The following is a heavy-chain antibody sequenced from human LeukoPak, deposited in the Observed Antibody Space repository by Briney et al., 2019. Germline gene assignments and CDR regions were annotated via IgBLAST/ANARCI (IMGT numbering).Heavy chain of an antibody. CDR1: GGSISSGGYS. V-gene: IGHV4-30-2*01. Sequence: SETLSLTCAVSGGSISSGGYSWSWIRQPPGKGLEWIGEINHSGSTNYNPSLKSRVTISVDTSKNQFSLKLSSVTAADTAVYYCARARARRSWYLDYWGQGTLVTVSS. J-gene: IGHJ4*02. CDR3: ARARARRSWYLDY. D-gene: IGHD6-13*01. CDR2: INHSGST.